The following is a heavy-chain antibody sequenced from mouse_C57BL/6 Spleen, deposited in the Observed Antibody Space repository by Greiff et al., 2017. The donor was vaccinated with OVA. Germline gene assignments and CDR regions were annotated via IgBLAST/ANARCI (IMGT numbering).Heavy chain of an antibody. CDR1: GFSFNTYA. V-gene: IGHV10-1*01. CDR3: VRHEYYGSGFDD. J-gene: IGHJ2*01. CDR2: IRSKSNNYAT. Sequence: EVQVVESGGGLVQPKGSLKLSCAASGFSFNTYAMNWVRQAPGKGLEWVARIRSKSNNYATYYADSVKDRFTISRDDSESMLYLQMNNLKTEDTAMYYGVRHEYYGSGFDDWGQGTTLTVSS. D-gene: IGHD1-1*01.